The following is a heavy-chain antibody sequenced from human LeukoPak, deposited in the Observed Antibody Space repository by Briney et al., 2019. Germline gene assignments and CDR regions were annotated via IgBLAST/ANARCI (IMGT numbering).Heavy chain of an antibody. CDR1: GFTFSSYA. CDR2: ISGSGGST. J-gene: IGHJ4*02. Sequence: PGGSLRLSCAASGFTFSSYAMSWVRQAPGKGLEWVSAISGSGGSTYYADSVKGRFTISRDNSKNTLYQQMNSLRAEDTAVYYCAKAFGGVPAAISFDYWGQGTLVTVSS. CDR3: AKAFGGVPAAISFDY. D-gene: IGHD2-2*02. V-gene: IGHV3-23*01.